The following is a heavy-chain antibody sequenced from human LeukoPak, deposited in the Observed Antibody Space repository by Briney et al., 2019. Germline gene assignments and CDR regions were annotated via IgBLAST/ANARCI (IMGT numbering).Heavy chain of an antibody. CDR2: IAHDGSNK. V-gene: IGHV3-30-3*01. J-gene: IGHJ4*02. Sequence: GGSLRLSRAASGFTFSTYAMHWVRQAPGKGLEWVVAIAHDGSNKNYADSVKGRFTISRDNSKNTLYLQMSSLRPEDTAVYYCAGDTNGYWGQGTLVTVSS. CDR1: GFTFSTYA. D-gene: IGHD2-8*01. CDR3: AGDTNGY.